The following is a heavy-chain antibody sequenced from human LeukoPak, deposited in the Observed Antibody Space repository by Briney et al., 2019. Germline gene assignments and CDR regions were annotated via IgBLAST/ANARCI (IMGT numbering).Heavy chain of an antibody. CDR3: AKESGPWIFWHYYYYMDV. V-gene: IGHV3-30*02. Sequence: GGSLRLSCAASGFTFSSYGMHWVRQAPGKGLEWVAFIRYDGSNKYYADSVKGRFTISRDNSKNTLYLQMNSLRAEDTAVYYCAKESGPWIFWHYYYYMDVWGKGTTVTISS. J-gene: IGHJ6*03. D-gene: IGHD3-9*01. CDR2: IRYDGSNK. CDR1: GFTFSSYG.